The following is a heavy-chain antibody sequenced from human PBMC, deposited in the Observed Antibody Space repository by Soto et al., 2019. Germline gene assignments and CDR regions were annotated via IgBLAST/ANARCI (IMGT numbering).Heavy chain of an antibody. V-gene: IGHV3-30-3*01. CDR2: ISYDGSNK. D-gene: IGHD2-2*01. Sequence: QPGGSLRLSCAASGFTFSSYAMHWVRQAPGKGLEWVAVISYDGSNKYYADSVKGRFTISRDNSKNTLYLQMNSLRAEDTAVYYCAREKIVVVPAASSLLDYWGQGTLVTVSS. CDR3: AREKIVVVPAASSLLDY. J-gene: IGHJ4*02. CDR1: GFTFSSYA.